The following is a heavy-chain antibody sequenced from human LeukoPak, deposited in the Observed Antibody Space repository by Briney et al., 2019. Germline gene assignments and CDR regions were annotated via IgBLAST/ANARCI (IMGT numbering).Heavy chain of an antibody. CDR3: ASRPSYYYGALGPTFDP. CDR1: GFTFSDYY. CDR2: ISSSGSTI. Sequence: GGSLRLSCAASGFTFSDYYMSWIRQAPGKGLEWVSYISSSGSTIYYADSVKGRFTISRDNAENSLYLQMNSLRAEDTAVYYCASRPSYYYGALGPTFDPWGQGTLVTVSS. J-gene: IGHJ5*02. V-gene: IGHV3-11*01. D-gene: IGHD3-10*01.